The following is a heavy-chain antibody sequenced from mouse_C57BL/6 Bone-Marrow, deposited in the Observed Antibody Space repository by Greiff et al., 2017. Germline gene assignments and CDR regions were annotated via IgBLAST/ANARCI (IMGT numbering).Heavy chain of an antibody. Sequence: QVQLKESGPGILQSSQTLSLTCSFSGFSLSTSGLGVSWIRQPSGKGLEWLAHIYWDDDKRYTPSLKSRLTISKDTSRNQVFLKITSVDTADTATYYCALIPLITTVVNWYVDVWGTGTTVTVSS. CDR2: IYWDDDK. CDR1: GFSLSTSGLG. D-gene: IGHD1-1*01. J-gene: IGHJ1*03. V-gene: IGHV8-12*01. CDR3: ALIPLITTVVNWYVDV.